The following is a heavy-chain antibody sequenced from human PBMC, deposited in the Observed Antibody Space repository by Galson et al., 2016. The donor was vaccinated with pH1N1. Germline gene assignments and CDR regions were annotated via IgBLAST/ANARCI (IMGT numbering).Heavy chain of an antibody. D-gene: IGHD3-3*01. Sequence: PALVKPPQTLTLTCTVSGFSLDTSGVGVGWIRQPPGKALEWLGDICWNDEKRYSPSLRNSLTITKDASKNQVVLTMTNVDPVDTAPYFCAHKRSPYVDFCGGPNWFDSWGQGTLVIVSS. CDR1: GFSLDTSGVG. CDR3: AHKRSPYVDFCGGPNWFDS. V-gene: IGHV2-5*01. J-gene: IGHJ5*01. CDR2: ICWNDEK.